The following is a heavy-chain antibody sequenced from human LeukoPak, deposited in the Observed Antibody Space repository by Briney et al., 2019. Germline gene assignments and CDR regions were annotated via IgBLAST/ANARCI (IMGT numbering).Heavy chain of an antibody. CDR3: AREFKQSNWNDGHWFDP. Sequence: GSSVKVSCKASGGTFSTYGIGWVRQAPGQGLEWMGRVSPIFDIANYAQKFQGRVSITADKSTNTAYMELSSLRSEDTAIYYCAREFKQSNWNDGHWFDPWGQGTLVTVSS. V-gene: IGHV1-69*04. D-gene: IGHD1-20*01. CDR1: GGTFSTYG. CDR2: VSPIFDIA. J-gene: IGHJ5*02.